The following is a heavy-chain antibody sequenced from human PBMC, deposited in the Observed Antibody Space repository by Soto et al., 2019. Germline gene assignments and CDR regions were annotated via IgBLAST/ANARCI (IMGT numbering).Heavy chain of an antibody. V-gene: IGHV4-34*01. Sequence: TPENLCLTYAVDGGSFSGYFWSWIRQPPGKGLEWIGEINLSGTSDYNASLKSRAIISADKSKNEFYLTLTSVTAADTAVYYCATAAWLHSFAPWCQGPLVT. CDR2: INLSGTS. CDR1: GGSFSGYF. CDR3: ATAAWLHSFAP. D-gene: IGHD3-22*01. J-gene: IGHJ5*02.